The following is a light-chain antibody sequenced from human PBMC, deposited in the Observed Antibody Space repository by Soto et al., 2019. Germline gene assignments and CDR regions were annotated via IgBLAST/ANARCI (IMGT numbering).Light chain of an antibody. Sequence: EIVLTQSPGTLSLSPGERATLSCRSSQSVSSNYLAWYQQKPGQAPRLLIYDASSRATGIPDRFRVSGSVTDFTLTISRLEPEDFAVYYCQQYGSSPSTFGQGTKVEIK. CDR2: DAS. CDR3: QQYGSSPST. CDR1: QSVSSNY. V-gene: IGKV3-20*01. J-gene: IGKJ1*01.